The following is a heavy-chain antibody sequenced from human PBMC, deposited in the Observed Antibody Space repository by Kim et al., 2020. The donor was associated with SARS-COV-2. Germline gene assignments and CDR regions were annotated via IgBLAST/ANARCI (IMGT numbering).Heavy chain of an antibody. CDR1: GGSISSGGYY. CDR3: ARVEGITIFGVVIIGAFDI. Sequence: SETLSLTCTVSGGSISSGGYYWSWIRQHPGKGLEWIGYIYYSGSTYYNPSLKSRVTISVDTSKNQFSLKLSSVTAADTAVYYCARVEGITIFGVVIIGAFDIWGQGKMVTGSS. V-gene: IGHV4-31*03. D-gene: IGHD3-3*01. CDR2: IYYSGST. J-gene: IGHJ3*02.